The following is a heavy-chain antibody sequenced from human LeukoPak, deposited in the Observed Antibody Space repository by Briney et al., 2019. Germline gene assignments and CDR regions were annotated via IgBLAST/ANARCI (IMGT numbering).Heavy chain of an antibody. Sequence: SVKVSCKPSGGTFSSHAISWVRQAPGQGLEWMGGIIPILGTPKYAEKFQGRIAITADENTDTAYMELNSLRPEDTAMYFCARDGLQYSYGCAYWGQGTLVTVSS. CDR2: IIPILGTP. V-gene: IGHV1-69*01. D-gene: IGHD5-18*01. J-gene: IGHJ4*02. CDR1: GGTFSSHA. CDR3: ARDGLQYSYGCAY.